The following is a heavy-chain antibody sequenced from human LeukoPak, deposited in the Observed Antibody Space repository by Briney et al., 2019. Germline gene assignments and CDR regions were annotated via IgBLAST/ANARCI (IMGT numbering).Heavy chain of an antibody. CDR3: ARDARRDGYKI. D-gene: IGHD5-24*01. Sequence: SETLSLTCTVSGDSISSSNSYWGWIRQPPGEGLEWIGSIYYSGSTNYNPSLKSRVTISVDTSKNQFSLKLSSVTAADTAVYYCARDARRDGYKIWGQGTMVTVSS. CDR2: IYYSGST. J-gene: IGHJ3*02. CDR1: GDSISSSNSY. V-gene: IGHV4-39*07.